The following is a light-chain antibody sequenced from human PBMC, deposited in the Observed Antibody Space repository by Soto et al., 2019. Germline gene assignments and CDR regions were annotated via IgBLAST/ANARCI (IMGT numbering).Light chain of an antibody. CDR3: SSYSSSSTLEV. CDR2: AVS. V-gene: IGLV2-14*01. CDR1: SSDVGGFLY. J-gene: IGLJ2*01. Sequence: QSALTQPASVSGSPGQSITISCTGTSSDVGGFLYVSWFQQHPGKAPKLMIYAVSNRPSGISNRFSGSKSGNTASLTISGLQAEDEADYCCSSYSSSSTLEVFGAGTKLTVL.